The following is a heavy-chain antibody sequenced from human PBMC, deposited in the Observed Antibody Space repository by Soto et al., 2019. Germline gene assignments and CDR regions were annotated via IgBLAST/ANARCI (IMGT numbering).Heavy chain of an antibody. J-gene: IGHJ3*01. D-gene: IGHD3-22*01. Sequence: TLSSASCMVRVISNYVSGVRQAQRKGLEWVLVSYSGGSIYYATPVKGRFTIAREKSKNTLYLQMNSLRAGDSAVYYCARVGGGYYYDSSRPSDAVFAFWGQGTMVPVSS. CDR2: SYSGGSI. V-gene: IGHV3-53*01. CDR3: ARVGGGYYYDSSRPSDAVFAF. CDR1: MVRVISNY.